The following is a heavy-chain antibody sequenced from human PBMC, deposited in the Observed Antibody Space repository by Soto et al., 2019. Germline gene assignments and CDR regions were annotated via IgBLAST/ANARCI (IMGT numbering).Heavy chain of an antibody. D-gene: IGHD3-3*01. Sequence: ASVKVSCKASGYTFTGYYMHWVRQAPGQGLEWMGWINPNSGGTNYAQKFQGRVTMTRDTSISTAYMELSRLRSDDTAVYYCAAGFGDLYNWFDPWGQGTLVTVSS. CDR2: INPNSGGT. CDR1: GYTFTGYY. J-gene: IGHJ5*02. V-gene: IGHV1-2*02. CDR3: AAGFGDLYNWFDP.